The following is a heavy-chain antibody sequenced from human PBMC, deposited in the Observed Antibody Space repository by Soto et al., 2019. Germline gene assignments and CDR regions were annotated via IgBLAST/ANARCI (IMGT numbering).Heavy chain of an antibody. CDR1: GDTFTSYY. V-gene: IGHV1-46*01. Sequence: ASVKVSCKSPGDTFTSYYIQWVRQDTGHGLEWMGIINPNGGSTRFAQTFQGRITMTTDTSTSTVYMELRSLRSEDTAVYYGARSSGGFFEIIIEGPTVWAPWGKGSLVPVSS. J-gene: IGHJ5*02. D-gene: IGHD3-16*01. CDR2: INPNGGST. CDR3: ARSSGGFFEIIIEGPTVWAP.